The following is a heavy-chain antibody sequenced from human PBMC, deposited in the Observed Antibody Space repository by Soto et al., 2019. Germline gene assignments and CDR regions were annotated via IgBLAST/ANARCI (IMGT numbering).Heavy chain of an antibody. CDR3: ARDGDDRCMDG. V-gene: IGHV1-69*12. CDR2: IIPIFGTA. J-gene: IGHJ6*04. CDR1: GGTFSSYA. Sequence: QVQLVQSGAEVKKPGSSVKVSCKASGGTFSSYAISWVRQAPGPGLEWMGGIIPIFGTATYAQKFQRRVTITEDESMSTAYMALSSLSSEDTAVYYCARDGDDRCMDGWGEGTTVTVSS.